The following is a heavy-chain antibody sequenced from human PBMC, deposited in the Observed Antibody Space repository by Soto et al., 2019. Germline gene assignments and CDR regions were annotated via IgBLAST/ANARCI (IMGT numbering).Heavy chain of an antibody. J-gene: IGHJ6*03. D-gene: IGHD5-12*01. V-gene: IGHV1-8*01. Sequence: ASVKVSCKASGYTFTSYDINWVRQATGQGLEWMGWMNPNSGNTGYAQKFQGRVTMTRNTSISTAYMELSSLRSEDTAVYYCARDFYDLVLSQSPRPKNKENYYYYYYMDVWGKGTTVTVSS. CDR3: ARDFYDLVLSQSPRPKNKENYYYYYYMDV. CDR1: GYTFTSYD. CDR2: MNPNSGNT.